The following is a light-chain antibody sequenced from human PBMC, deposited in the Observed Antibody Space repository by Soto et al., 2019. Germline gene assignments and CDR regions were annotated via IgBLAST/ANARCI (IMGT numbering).Light chain of an antibody. V-gene: IGKV2-28*01. J-gene: IGKJ1*01. CDR1: QSLLHTNGYNY. CDR2: LGS. Sequence: EIVMTQSPLSLPVTPGEPASISCRSSQSLLHTNGYNYLDWYLQKPGQSPQLLIYLGSNRASGVHDRFSGSGSGSDFTLKISSVEAEDVGVYYCMQALQTPPCTFGQGARVEIK. CDR3: MQALQTPPCT.